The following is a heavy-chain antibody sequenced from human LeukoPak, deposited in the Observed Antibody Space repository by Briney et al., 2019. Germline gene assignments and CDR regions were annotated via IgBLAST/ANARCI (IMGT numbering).Heavy chain of an antibody. Sequence: GGSLRLSCAASGFAFSSYSMNWVRQAPGKGLEWVSSISSSSSYIYYADSVKGRFTISRDNAKNSLYLQMNSLRDEDTAVYSCARDLDYYGSGSYYDAFDIWGQGTMVTVSS. D-gene: IGHD3-10*01. CDR1: GFAFSSYS. J-gene: IGHJ3*02. V-gene: IGHV3-21*01. CDR3: ARDLDYYGSGSYYDAFDI. CDR2: ISSSSSYI.